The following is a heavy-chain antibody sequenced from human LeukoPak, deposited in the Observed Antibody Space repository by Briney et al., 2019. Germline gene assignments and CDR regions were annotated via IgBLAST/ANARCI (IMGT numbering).Heavy chain of an antibody. CDR1: GFTFTTYA. CDR3: ARDLRDYNYHAMDV. Sequence: GGSLRLSCAVSGFTFTTYAMSWVRQAPGKGLEWVSAISGSGGSTYYADSVRGRFTISRDNSKNTLFLQMNSLRDEDTAVYYCARDLRDYNYHAMDVWGQGTTVTVSS. J-gene: IGHJ6*02. V-gene: IGHV3-23*01. CDR2: ISGSGGST. D-gene: IGHD3-9*01.